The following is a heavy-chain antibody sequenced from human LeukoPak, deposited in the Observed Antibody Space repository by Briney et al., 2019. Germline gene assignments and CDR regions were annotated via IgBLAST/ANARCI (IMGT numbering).Heavy chain of an antibody. J-gene: IGHJ4*02. D-gene: IGHD2-2*01. CDR2: IIPIFGTA. CDR1: GGTFSSYA. Sequence: GASVKVSCKASGGTFSSYAISWVRQAPGQGLEWMGRIIPIFGTANYAQKFQGSVTITADKSTSTAYMELSSLRSEDTAVYYCARGYCSSTSCQGIRYFDYWGQGTLVTVSS. V-gene: IGHV1-69*06. CDR3: ARGYCSSTSCQGIRYFDY.